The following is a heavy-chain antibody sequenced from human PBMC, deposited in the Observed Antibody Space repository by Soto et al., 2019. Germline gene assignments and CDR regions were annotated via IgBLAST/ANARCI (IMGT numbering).Heavy chain of an antibody. Sequence: QVQLQESGPGLVKPSQTLSLTCTVSGGSISSGDYYWSWIRQPPGKGLEWIGYIYYSGSTYYNPSLKSRVTISVDTSKIQFSLKLSSVTAADTAVYYCARHGYCSSTSCYAGGGWFDPWGQGTLVTVSS. V-gene: IGHV4-30-4*01. D-gene: IGHD2-2*03. CDR1: GGSISSGDYY. J-gene: IGHJ5*02. CDR2: IYYSGST. CDR3: ARHGYCSSTSCYAGGGWFDP.